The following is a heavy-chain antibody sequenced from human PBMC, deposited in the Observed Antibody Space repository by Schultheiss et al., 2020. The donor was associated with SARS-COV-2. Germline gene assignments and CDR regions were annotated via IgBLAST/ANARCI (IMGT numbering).Heavy chain of an antibody. CDR2: MKSRTDGGTT. V-gene: IGHV3-15*01. CDR1: GFTVSNAW. J-gene: IGHJ2*01. Sequence: GESLKISCAASGFTVSNAWMSWVRQAPGKGLEWVGLMKSRTDGGTTDYAAPVKGRFTISRDDSKNALYLQINSLKTEDTAVYYCTTVGNPGYLALWGRGTLVTVSS. CDR3: TTVGNPGYLAL. D-gene: IGHD1-14*01.